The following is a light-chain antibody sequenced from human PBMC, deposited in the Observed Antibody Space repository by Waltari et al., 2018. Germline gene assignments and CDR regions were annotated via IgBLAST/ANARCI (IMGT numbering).Light chain of an antibody. CDR3: CSYAGSAISM. CDR1: TSDIGKYNL. Sequence: QSALTQTASVSGSPGQAITIPCSGTTSDIGKYNLLSWYQQHPGKAPTLIIYDVNKRPSGVSNRFSGSKSGNTAFLTISGLQSADEADYYCCSYAGSAISMFGGGTKVTVL. CDR2: DVN. J-gene: IGLJ3*02. V-gene: IGLV2-23*02.